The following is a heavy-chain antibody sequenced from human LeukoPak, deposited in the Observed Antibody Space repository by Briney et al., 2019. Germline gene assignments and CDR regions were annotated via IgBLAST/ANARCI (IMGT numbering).Heavy chain of an antibody. CDR1: GFTFSSYW. Sequence: GGSLRLSCAASGFTFSSYWMHWVRQAPGKGLVWVSRINTDGSSTSYADSVKGRFTISRDNSKNTLYLQMNSLRAEDTAVYYCASLDYYDSSGYPDGDDYWGQGTLVTVSS. CDR2: INTDGSST. V-gene: IGHV3-74*01. D-gene: IGHD3-22*01. J-gene: IGHJ4*02. CDR3: ASLDYYDSSGYPDGDDY.